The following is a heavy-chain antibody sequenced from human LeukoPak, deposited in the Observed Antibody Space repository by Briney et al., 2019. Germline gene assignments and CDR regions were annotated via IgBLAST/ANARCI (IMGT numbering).Heavy chain of an antibody. CDR2: IYYSGST. CDR3: ARGGYSSSWYLGY. CDR1: GGSISSSSYY. J-gene: IGHJ4*02. Sequence: ASETLSLTCTVSGGSISSSSYYWGWIRQPPGKGLEWIGSIYYSGSTYYNPSLKGRVTISVDTSKNQFSLKLSSVTAADTAVYYCARGGYSSSWYLGYWGQGTLVTVSS. D-gene: IGHD6-13*01. V-gene: IGHV4-39*07.